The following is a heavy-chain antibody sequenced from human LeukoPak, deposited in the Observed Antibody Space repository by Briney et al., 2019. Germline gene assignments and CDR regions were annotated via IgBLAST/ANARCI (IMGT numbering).Heavy chain of an antibody. Sequence: GGSLRLSCSASGFTFSSYAIHWVRQAPGKGLQWVAVISYDGSNKYYADSVKGRFTISRDNSKNTLYLQMNSLRAEDTAVYYCAKGIEVVPAATYGWFDPWGQGTLVTVSS. CDR2: ISYDGSNK. D-gene: IGHD2-2*01. V-gene: IGHV3-30*18. CDR1: GFTFSSYA. CDR3: AKGIEVVPAATYGWFDP. J-gene: IGHJ5*02.